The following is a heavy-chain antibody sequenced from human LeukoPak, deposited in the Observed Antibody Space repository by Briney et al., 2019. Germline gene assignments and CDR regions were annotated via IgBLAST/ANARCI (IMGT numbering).Heavy chain of an antibody. Sequence: PSETLSLTCAVYGGSFSGYYWSWIRQPPGKGLEWIGYIYYSGSTNHNPSLKSRITISVDTSKNQFSLKLSSVTAADTGVYYCARALNSHYPLDYWGQGTLVTVSS. V-gene: IGHV4-59*01. J-gene: IGHJ4*02. CDR1: GGSFSGYY. D-gene: IGHD1-26*01. CDR2: IYYSGST. CDR3: ARALNSHYPLDY.